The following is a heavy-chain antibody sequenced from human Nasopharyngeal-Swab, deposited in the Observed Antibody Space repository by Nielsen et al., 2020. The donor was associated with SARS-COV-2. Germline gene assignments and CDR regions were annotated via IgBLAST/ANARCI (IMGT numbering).Heavy chain of an antibody. CDR1: GFTFNNYN. CDR2: ISSSSSYI. J-gene: IGHJ6*02. D-gene: IGHD3-3*01. CDR3: ARDGLDYDFWSAYFMDV. Sequence: GGPLRLSCAASGFTFNNYNFNWVRQAPGKGLEWVSSISSSSSYIYYADSVTGRFTISRDNAKNSRYLQMNSLRAEDTAVYYCARDGLDYDFWSAYFMDVWGQGTTVTVSS. V-gene: IGHV3-21*01.